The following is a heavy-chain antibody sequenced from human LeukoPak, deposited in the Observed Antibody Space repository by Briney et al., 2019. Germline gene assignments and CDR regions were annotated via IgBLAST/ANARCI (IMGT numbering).Heavy chain of an antibody. CDR1: GYTFTGYY. V-gene: IGHV1-2*02. D-gene: IGHD2-2*01. Sequence: ASVKVSCKASGYTFTGYYMHWVRQAPGQGLEWMGWINPNSGGTNYAQKFQGRVTMTRDTSISTAYMELSRLRSDDTAVYYCARGGAGEGYYSSTSCHGHDFWGQGTLVTVSS. CDR2: INPNSGGT. J-gene: IGHJ4*02. CDR3: ARGGAGEGYYSSTSCHGHDF.